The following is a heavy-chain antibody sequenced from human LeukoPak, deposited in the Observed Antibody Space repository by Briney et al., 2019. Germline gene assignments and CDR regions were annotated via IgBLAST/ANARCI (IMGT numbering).Heavy chain of an antibody. CDR2: IYHSGST. J-gene: IGHJ4*02. V-gene: IGHV4-4*02. D-gene: IGHD6-19*01. Sequence: SETLSLTCAVSGGSISSSNWWSSVRQPPGKGLEWIGEIYHSGSTNYNPSLKSRVTISVDKSKNQFSLKLSSVTAADTAVYYCASNSEGGIAVAGTQIDYWGQGALVADSS. CDR1: GGSISSSNW. CDR3: ASNSEGGIAVAGTQIDY.